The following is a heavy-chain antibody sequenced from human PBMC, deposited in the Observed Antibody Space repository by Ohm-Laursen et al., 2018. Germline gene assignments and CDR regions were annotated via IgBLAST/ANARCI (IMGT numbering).Heavy chain of an antibody. V-gene: IGHV4-59*08. D-gene: IGHD6-13*01. Sequence: SDTLSLTCAVSGGSISSYYWSWIRQPPGKGLEWIGYLYSGASTNYNPSLKSRVTISVDTSKNQFSLKLSSVTAADTAVYYCARRARHPQQGYYYYYGMDVWGQGTTVTVSS. CDR3: ARRARHPQQGYYYYYGMDV. CDR1: GGSISSYY. CDR2: LYSGAST. J-gene: IGHJ6*02.